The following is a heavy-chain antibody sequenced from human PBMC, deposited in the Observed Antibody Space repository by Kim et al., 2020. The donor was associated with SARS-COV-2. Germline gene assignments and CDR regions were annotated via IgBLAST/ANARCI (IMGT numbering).Heavy chain of an antibody. CDR2: IKQDGSEK. J-gene: IGHJ6*02. Sequence: GGSLRLSCAASGLIFSNYWMNWVRQAPGKGLEWVANIKQDGSEKYYVDSVKGRFTISRDNAKNSLYLQMNSLRAEDTAVYYCARPQGWLADYYYYGMDVWGQGTTVIVSS. CDR1: GLIFSNYW. V-gene: IGHV3-7*03. CDR3: ARPQGWLADYYYYGMDV. D-gene: IGHD6-19*01.